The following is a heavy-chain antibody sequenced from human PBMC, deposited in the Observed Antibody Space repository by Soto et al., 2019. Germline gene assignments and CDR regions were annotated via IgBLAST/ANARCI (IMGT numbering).Heavy chain of an antibody. J-gene: IGHJ4*02. CDR1: GFTSSSYG. D-gene: IGHD4-17*01. Sequence: QVHLVESGGGVVQPGRSQRLSCAASGFTSSSYGMHWVRQAPGKGLEWVAFISYDATNKYYADSVRGRFTISRDNSKNTLNLQLNSLRVEDTALYYCVKDKMDYGLFDSWGQGTLVTVSS. CDR3: VKDKMDYGLFDS. V-gene: IGHV3-30*18. CDR2: ISYDATNK.